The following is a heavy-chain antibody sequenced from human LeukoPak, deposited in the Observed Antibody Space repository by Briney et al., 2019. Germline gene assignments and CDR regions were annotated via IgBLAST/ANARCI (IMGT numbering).Heavy chain of an antibody. Sequence: SVKVSCKASGFTFTSSAIQWVRQARGQRLEWIGWIVVGSGNTNYAQKFQERVTITRDMSTSTAYMELSSLRSEDTAVYYCAAGGGDTKRSDFDYWGQGTLVTVSS. J-gene: IGHJ4*02. V-gene: IGHV1-58*02. CDR2: IVVGSGNT. CDR3: AAGGGDTKRSDFDY. CDR1: GFTFTSSA. D-gene: IGHD2-21*02.